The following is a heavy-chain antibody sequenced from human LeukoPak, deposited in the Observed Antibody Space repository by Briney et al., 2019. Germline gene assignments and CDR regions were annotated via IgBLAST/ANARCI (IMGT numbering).Heavy chain of an antibody. J-gene: IGHJ4*02. CDR2: IYYSGST. V-gene: IGHV4-39*07. Sequence: WIRQPPGKGLEWIGSIYYSGSTYYNPSLKSRVTISVDTSKNQFSLKLSSVTAADTAVYYCARGEYSSSPNYFDYWGQGTLVTVSS. CDR3: ARGEYSSSPNYFDY. D-gene: IGHD6-6*01.